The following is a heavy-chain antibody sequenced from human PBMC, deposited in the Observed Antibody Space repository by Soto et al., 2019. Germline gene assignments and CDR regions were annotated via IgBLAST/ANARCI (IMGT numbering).Heavy chain of an antibody. J-gene: IGHJ6*02. CDR1: GYTFTSYG. Sequence: ASVKVSCKASGYTFTSYGISWVRQAPGQGLEWMGWISAYNGNTNYAQKLQGRVTMTRDTSISTAYMELSRLRSDDTAVYYCAREGRGYYYGMDVWGQGTTVTVSS. D-gene: IGHD3-10*01. V-gene: IGHV1-18*04. CDR3: AREGRGYYYGMDV. CDR2: ISAYNGNT.